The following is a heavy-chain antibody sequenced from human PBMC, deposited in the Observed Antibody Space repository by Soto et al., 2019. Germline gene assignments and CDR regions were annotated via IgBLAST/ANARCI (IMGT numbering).Heavy chain of an antibody. CDR1: GDSISTDY. D-gene: IGHD6-19*01. CDR2: IYYGGST. Sequence: SETLSLTCSVSGDSISTDYWSWIRQSPGKGLEWIGFIYYGGSTNYNPSLKSRVTISVDTPKNQFSLKLSSVTAADTAVYYCARAVFGWYVFDYWGQGTLVTVSS. V-gene: IGHV4-59*12. J-gene: IGHJ4*02. CDR3: ARAVFGWYVFDY.